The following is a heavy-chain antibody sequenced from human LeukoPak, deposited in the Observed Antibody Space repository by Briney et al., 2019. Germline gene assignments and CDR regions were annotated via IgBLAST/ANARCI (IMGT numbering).Heavy chain of an antibody. CDR3: ARDFGDWRTDY. CDR2: INYSGKI. V-gene: IGHV4-39*07. J-gene: IGHJ4*02. D-gene: IGHD2-21*02. Sequence: SETLSLTCTVSGGSISSRTYYWAWIRQPPGKGREWTGSINYSGKITYNPSLKSRVTVSLDTSKSQFSLTLSSVTAADTAVYYCARDFGDWRTDYWGQGTLVTVSS. CDR1: GGSISSRTYY.